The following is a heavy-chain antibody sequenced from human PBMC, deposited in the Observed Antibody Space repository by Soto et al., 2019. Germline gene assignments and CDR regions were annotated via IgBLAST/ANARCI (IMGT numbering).Heavy chain of an antibody. CDR1: GDSVSSNSAA. CDR2: TYYRSKWFN. V-gene: IGHV6-1*01. CDR3: ARLGSGSDY. Sequence: SQTRSLTCAVSGDSVSSNSAAWNWIRQSPSSGLEWLGRTYYRSKWFNEYAESVKSRITINVDTSKNQFSLRLNSVTPEDTAMYYCARLGSGSDYWGQGTLVTVSS. D-gene: IGHD3-10*01. J-gene: IGHJ4*02.